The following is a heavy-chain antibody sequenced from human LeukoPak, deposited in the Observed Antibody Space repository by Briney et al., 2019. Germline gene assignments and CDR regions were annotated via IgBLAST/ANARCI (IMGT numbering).Heavy chain of an antibody. CDR1: GYTFTSYD. CDR2: MNPNSGNT. CDR3: ARSMAPDDFDY. J-gene: IGHJ4*02. Sequence: ASVKVSCKASGYTFTSYDINWVRQATGQGLEWMGWMNPNSGNTGYAQKFQGIVTITRNTSISTAYMELSSLRSEDTAVYYCARSMAPDDFDYWGQGTLVTVSS. V-gene: IGHV1-8*03. D-gene: IGHD5-24*01.